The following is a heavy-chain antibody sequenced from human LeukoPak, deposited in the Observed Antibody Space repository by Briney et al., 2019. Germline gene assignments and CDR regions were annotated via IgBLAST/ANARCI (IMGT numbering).Heavy chain of an antibody. CDR1: GFTFSSYA. V-gene: IGHV3-23*01. J-gene: IGHJ3*02. CDR2: ISGSGGST. D-gene: IGHD5-24*01. Sequence: PGGSLRLSCAASGFTFSSYAMSWVRQAPGKGLEWVSAISGSGGSTYYADPVKGRFTISRDNSKNTLYLQMNSLRAEDTAVYYCAKVRGDGYNPDAFDIWGQGTMVTVSS. CDR3: AKVRGDGYNPDAFDI.